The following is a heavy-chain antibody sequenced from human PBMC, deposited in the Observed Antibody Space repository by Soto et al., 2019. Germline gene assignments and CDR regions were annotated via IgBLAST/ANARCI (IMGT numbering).Heavy chain of an antibody. CDR1: GFTFSDYY. V-gene: IGHV3-11*01. Sequence: PGGSLRLSCAACGFTFSDYYMSWIRQAPGKGLEWVSYISSSGSTIYYADSVKGRFTISRDNAKNSLYLQMNSLRAEDTAVYFCARDGGTYLTRYFDSWGQGALVTVSS. D-gene: IGHD3-10*01. CDR3: ARDGGTYLTRYFDS. J-gene: IGHJ4*02. CDR2: ISSSGSTI.